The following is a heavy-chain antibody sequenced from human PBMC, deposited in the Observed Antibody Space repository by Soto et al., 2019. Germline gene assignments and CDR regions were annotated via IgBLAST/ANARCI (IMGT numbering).Heavy chain of an antibody. V-gene: IGHV1-69*12. Sequence: QVQLVQSGAKVKKPGSSVKVSCKASGGTFSSYAISWVRQAPRQGLEWMGGIIPIFGTANYAQKFQGRVTITADESTSTAYMELSSLRSEDTAVYYCASDFWSGYYTRYYYYGMDVWGQGTTVTVSS. CDR2: IIPIFGTA. CDR1: GGTFSSYA. J-gene: IGHJ6*02. CDR3: ASDFWSGYYTRYYYYGMDV. D-gene: IGHD3-3*01.